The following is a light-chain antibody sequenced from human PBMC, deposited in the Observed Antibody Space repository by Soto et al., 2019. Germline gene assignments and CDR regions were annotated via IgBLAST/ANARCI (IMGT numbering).Light chain of an antibody. Sequence: EIVLTQSPATLSLSPGERATLSCRASQSVSSYLAWYQQKPGQAPRLLIYDASNRATGIPARFSGSGSGTDFTLTISSLEPEDFAVYHCQQYNNWPITFGQGTRLEIK. CDR1: QSVSSY. CDR2: DAS. CDR3: QQYNNWPIT. V-gene: IGKV3-11*01. J-gene: IGKJ5*01.